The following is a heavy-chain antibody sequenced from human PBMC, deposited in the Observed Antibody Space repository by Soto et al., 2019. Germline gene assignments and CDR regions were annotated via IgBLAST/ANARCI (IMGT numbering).Heavy chain of an antibody. CDR3: AREGYSSSWYPYYFDY. CDR1: GGSISSGGYS. V-gene: IGHV4-30-2*01. Sequence: SETLSLTCAVSGGSISSGGYSWSWIRQPPGKGLEWIGYIYHSGSTYYNPSLKSRVTISVDRSKNQFSLKLSSVTAADTAVYYCAREGYSSSWYPYYFDYWGQETLVTVSS. D-gene: IGHD6-13*01. J-gene: IGHJ4*02. CDR2: IYHSGST.